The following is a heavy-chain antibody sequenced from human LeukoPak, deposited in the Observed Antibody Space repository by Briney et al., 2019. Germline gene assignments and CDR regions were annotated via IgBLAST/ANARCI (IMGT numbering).Heavy chain of an antibody. V-gene: IGHV3-33*01. D-gene: IGHD6-13*01. CDR3: ARDPMWVSDSSSWYEDAFDI. J-gene: IGHJ3*02. CDR2: IWYDGSNK. CDR1: GFTFSSYG. Sequence: PGGSLILSCAASGFTFSSYGMHWVRQAPGKGLEWVAVIWYDGSNKYYADSVKGRFTISRDNSKNTLYLQMNSLRAEDTAVYYCARDPMWVSDSSSWYEDAFDIWGQGTMVTVSS.